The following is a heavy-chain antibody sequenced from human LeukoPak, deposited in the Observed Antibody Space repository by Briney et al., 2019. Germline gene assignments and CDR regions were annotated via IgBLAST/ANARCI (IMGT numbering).Heavy chain of an antibody. CDR1: GYSFTTYW. V-gene: IGHV5-51*01. D-gene: IGHD5-12*01. CDR3: ARQGGSGYDQFYFDY. Sequence: PGESLKISCKGSGYSFTTYWIGWVRQMPGKGLEWMGIIYPGDSDTRYSPSFQGQVTISADKSISTAYLQWSSLKASDTATYYCARQGGSGYDQFYFDYWGQGTLVTVSS. CDR2: IYPGDSDT. J-gene: IGHJ4*02.